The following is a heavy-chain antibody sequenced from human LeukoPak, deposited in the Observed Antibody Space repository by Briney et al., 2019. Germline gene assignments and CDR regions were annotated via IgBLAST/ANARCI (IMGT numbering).Heavy chain of an antibody. CDR2: IYYSGST. CDR1: GGSISSYY. V-gene: IGHV4-59*01. D-gene: IGHD4-17*01. Sequence: SETLSLTCTASGGSISSYYWSWIRQPPGKGLEWIGYIYYSGSTNYNPSLKSRVTISVDTSKNQFSLKLSSVTAADTAVYYCARGHHDYGDYRDFDLWGRGTLVTVSS. J-gene: IGHJ2*01. CDR3: ARGHHDYGDYRDFDL.